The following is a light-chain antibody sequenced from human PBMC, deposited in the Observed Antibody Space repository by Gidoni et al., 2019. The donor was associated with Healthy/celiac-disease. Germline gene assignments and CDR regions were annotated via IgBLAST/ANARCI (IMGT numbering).Light chain of an antibody. J-gene: IGKJ1*01. Sequence: DIVLTQSPLSLPVTPGEPASTSCRSSQSLLHSNGYNYLVWYLQKPGQSPQLLIYLGSNRASGVPDRFSGSGSGTDFTLKISRVEAEDVGVYYCMQALQTQWTFGQGTKVEIK. CDR1: QSLLHSNGYNY. CDR2: LGS. V-gene: IGKV2-28*01. CDR3: MQALQTQWT.